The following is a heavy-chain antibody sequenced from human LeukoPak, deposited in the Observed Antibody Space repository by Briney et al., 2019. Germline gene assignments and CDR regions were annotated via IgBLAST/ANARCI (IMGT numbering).Heavy chain of an antibody. CDR3: AKNSGYDYYYYYYMDV. Sequence: PGRSLRLSCAASGFTFHDYAMHWVRQAPGEGLEWVSGISWNSVSLGYADSVKGRFTISRDNSKNTLYLQMNSLRAEDTAVYYCAKNSGYDYYYYYYMDVWGKGTTVTVSS. V-gene: IGHV3-9*01. CDR2: ISWNSVSL. J-gene: IGHJ6*03. CDR1: GFTFHDYA. D-gene: IGHD5-12*01.